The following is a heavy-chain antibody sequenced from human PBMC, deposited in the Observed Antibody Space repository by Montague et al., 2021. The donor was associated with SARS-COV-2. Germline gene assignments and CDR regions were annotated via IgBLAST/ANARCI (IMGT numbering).Heavy chain of an antibody. V-gene: IGHV2-70*01. D-gene: IGHD4-23*01. Sequence: PALVKPTKTLTLTCTFSGFSLSTSGMCVSWIRQPPGKALEWLTLIDWDDDKYYSTSLKTRLTISKDTSKNQVVPTMTNMDPVDTATYYCARSYGTTVVTRAFDYWGQGTLVTVSS. CDR2: IDWDDDK. CDR3: ARSYGTTVVTRAFDY. J-gene: IGHJ4*02. CDR1: GFSLSTSGMC.